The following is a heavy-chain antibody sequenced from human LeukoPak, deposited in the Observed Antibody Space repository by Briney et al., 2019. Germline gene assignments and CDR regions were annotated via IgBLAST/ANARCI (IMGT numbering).Heavy chain of an antibody. CDR3: AKDRCSNGIGCFYYYMDV. Sequence: GGSLRLSCAASGFTFSSYDIHWVRQAPGKGLEWVAFIRYDGSNKYYADSVRGRFTISRDNSKNTLYLHMNSLRAEDTAVYYCAKDRCSNGIGCFYYYMDVWGKGTTVTISS. D-gene: IGHD2-8*01. CDR1: GFTFSSYD. CDR2: IRYDGSNK. V-gene: IGHV3-30*02. J-gene: IGHJ6*03.